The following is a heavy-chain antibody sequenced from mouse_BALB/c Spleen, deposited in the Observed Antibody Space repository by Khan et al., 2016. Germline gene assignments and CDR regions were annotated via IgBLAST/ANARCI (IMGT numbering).Heavy chain of an antibody. J-gene: IGHJ3*01. Sequence: VQLQQSGAELVKPGASVKLSCTASGFNIKDTYMHWVKQRPEQGLEWIGRIDPANGNTKYDPTFQGKATITADTYPHTASMQLSSLTSEDTAVYYCARGRTSFAYWGKGTLVTVSA. V-gene: IGHV14-3*02. CDR2: IDPANGNT. CDR3: ARGRTSFAY. CDR1: GFNIKDTY.